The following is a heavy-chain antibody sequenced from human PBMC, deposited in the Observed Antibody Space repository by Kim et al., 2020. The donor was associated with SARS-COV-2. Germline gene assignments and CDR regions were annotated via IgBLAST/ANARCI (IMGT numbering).Heavy chain of an antibody. J-gene: IGHJ5*02. Sequence: GGSLRLSCAASGFTFSSYWMHWVRQAPGKGLVWVSRINSDGSSTSYADSVKGRFTISRDNAKNTLYLQMNSLRAEDTAVYYCARLYSTQLERRRGWFDPWGQGTLVTVSS. CDR3: ARLYSTQLERRRGWFDP. CDR1: GFTFSSYW. D-gene: IGHD1-1*01. V-gene: IGHV3-74*01. CDR2: INSDGSST.